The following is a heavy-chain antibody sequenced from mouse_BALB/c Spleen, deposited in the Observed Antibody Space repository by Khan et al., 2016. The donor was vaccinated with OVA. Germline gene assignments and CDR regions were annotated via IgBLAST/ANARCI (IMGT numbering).Heavy chain of an antibody. V-gene: IGHV3-2*02. Sequence: EVQLVESGPGLVKPSQSLSLTCTVTGYSITSEYAWNWIRQFPGNKLEWMGFISYSGNTKYNPSLKSRISITRDTSRNQFFLQLNSVTIEDTATYYCARIYGGDFDYWGQGTSLTVSS. CDR2: ISYSGNT. CDR3: ARIYGGDFDY. CDR1: GYSITSEYA. D-gene: IGHD1-1*01. J-gene: IGHJ2*02.